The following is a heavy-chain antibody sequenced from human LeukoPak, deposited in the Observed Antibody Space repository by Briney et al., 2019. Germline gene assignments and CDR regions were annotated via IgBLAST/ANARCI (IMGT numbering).Heavy chain of an antibody. D-gene: IGHD2-2*01. CDR1: GYTFTSYD. CDR2: MNPNSGNT. J-gene: IGHJ3*02. Sequence: ASVKVSCKASGYTFTSYDINWVRQAPGQGLEWMGWMNPNSGNTGYAQKLQGRVTMTTDTSTSTAYMELRSLRSDDTAVYYCAREIGVYCSSTSCYPDDAFDIWGQGTMVTVSS. V-gene: IGHV1-8*02. CDR3: AREIGVYCSSTSCYPDDAFDI.